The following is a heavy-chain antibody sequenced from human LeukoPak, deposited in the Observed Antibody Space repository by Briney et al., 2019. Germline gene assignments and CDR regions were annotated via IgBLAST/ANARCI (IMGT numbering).Heavy chain of an antibody. CDR3: ARGDSSGYRSNWYFDL. Sequence: GGSLRLSCAASGFTFHSYDMHWVRQATGKSLEWVSAIGTAGDTYYPGSVKGRFTISRENAKKSLYLQMNSLRDGDTAVYYCARGDSSGYRSNWYFDLWGRGTPVTVSS. V-gene: IGHV3-13*01. J-gene: IGHJ2*01. D-gene: IGHD3-22*01. CDR1: GFTFHSYD. CDR2: IGTAGDT.